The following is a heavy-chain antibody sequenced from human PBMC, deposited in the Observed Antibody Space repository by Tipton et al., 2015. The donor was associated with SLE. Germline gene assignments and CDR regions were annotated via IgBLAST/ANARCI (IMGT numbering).Heavy chain of an antibody. CDR3: ARMNVDTAMDFDY. CDR1: GGSISSSSYY. V-gene: IGHV4-39*07. J-gene: IGHJ4*02. CDR2: IYYSGST. D-gene: IGHD5-18*01. Sequence: TLSLTCTVSGGSISSSSYYWGWIRQPPGKGLEWIGSIYYSGSTYYNPSLKSRVTISVDTSKNQFSLKLSSVTAADTAVYYCARMNVDTAMDFDYWGQGTLVTVSS.